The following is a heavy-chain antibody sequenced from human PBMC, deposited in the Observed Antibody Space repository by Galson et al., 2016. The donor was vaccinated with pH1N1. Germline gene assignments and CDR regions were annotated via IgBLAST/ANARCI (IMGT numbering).Heavy chain of an antibody. Sequence: TLSLTCSVSGDSISRGTYYWSWIRQSAGKGLEWIGRTYSNGDTNYKPSLKSRVTISVDTSKSQFALTLRSVTAEDTALYYCARGPKKIAAGGKWGFFGLWGRGTLVTVSS. D-gene: IGHD6-13*01. J-gene: IGHJ2*01. V-gene: IGHV4-61*02. CDR3: ARGPKKIAAGGKWGFFGL. CDR1: GDSISRGTYY. CDR2: TYSNGDT.